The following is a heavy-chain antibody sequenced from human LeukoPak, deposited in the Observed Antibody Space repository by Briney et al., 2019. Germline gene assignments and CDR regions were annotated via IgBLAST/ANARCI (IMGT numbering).Heavy chain of an antibody. Sequence: PSETLSLTCTVSGGSLSSYYWSWIRQPPRTGLEWIGYIYYSGSTNYNPSLQSRVTISVDTSKNQFPLKLSSVTAADTAVYYCARGMTAFFHYWGQGTLVTVSS. V-gene: IGHV4-59*01. CDR3: ARGMTAFFHY. J-gene: IGHJ4*02. CDR1: GGSLSSYY. D-gene: IGHD5-18*01. CDR2: IYYSGST.